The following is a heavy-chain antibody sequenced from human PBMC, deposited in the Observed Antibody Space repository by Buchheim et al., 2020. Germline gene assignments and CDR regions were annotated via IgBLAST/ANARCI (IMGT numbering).Heavy chain of an antibody. V-gene: IGHV4-34*01. J-gene: IGHJ4*02. CDR2: INHSGST. CDR3: AREEDYDSSGLDY. Sequence: QVQLQQWGAGLLKPSETLSLTCAVYGGSFSGYYWSWIRQPPGKGLEWIGEINHSGSTNYNPSLKSRVTIPVDTSKNQFSLKLSSVTAADTAVYYCAREEDYDSSGLDYWGQGTL. CDR1: GGSFSGYY. D-gene: IGHD3-22*01.